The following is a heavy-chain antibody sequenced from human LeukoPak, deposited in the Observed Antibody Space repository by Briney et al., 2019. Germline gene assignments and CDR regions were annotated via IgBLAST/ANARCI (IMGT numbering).Heavy chain of an antibody. CDR2: IYYSGST. CDR1: GGSISSGGHY. CDR3: AACIAAAGYYFDY. D-gene: IGHD6-13*01. Sequence: TSETLSLTCTVSGGSISSGGHYWSWIRQHPGKGLEWVGYIYYSGSTYYNPSLKSRVTISVDTSKNQFSLKLSSVTAADTAVYYCAACIAAAGYYFDYWGQGTLVTVSS. V-gene: IGHV4-31*03. J-gene: IGHJ4*02.